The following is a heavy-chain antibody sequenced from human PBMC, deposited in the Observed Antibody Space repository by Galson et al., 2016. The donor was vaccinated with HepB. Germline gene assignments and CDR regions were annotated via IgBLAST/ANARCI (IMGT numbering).Heavy chain of an antibody. Sequence: TLSLTCTVSSGSISSGGYYWSWIRQHPGKGLEWIGYIYFSGTTNYNPSLKSRVTISVDTSKSQFSLKLSSVAAADTAIYYCARHGYYSYAAFDIWGQGTMVTVSS. D-gene: IGHD3-22*01. CDR3: ARHGYYSYAAFDI. CDR1: SGSISSGGYY. CDR2: IYFSGTT. V-gene: IGHV4-31*03. J-gene: IGHJ3*02.